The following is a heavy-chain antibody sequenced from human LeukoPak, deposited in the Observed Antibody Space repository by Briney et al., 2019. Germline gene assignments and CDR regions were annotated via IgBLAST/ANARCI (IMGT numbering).Heavy chain of an antibody. V-gene: IGHV3-23*01. J-gene: IGHJ4*02. CDR3: AKEFTDYYDSSGYATDY. Sequence: GGSLRLSCTASGFTFSDYALSWVRQAPGKGLQWISAMSGSGGTTYYTDSLRGRFTISRDNSKNTLYLQMNSLRAEDTAVYYCAKEFTDYYDSSGYATDYWGQGTLVTVSS. CDR2: MSGSGGTT. D-gene: IGHD3-22*01. CDR1: GFTFSDYA.